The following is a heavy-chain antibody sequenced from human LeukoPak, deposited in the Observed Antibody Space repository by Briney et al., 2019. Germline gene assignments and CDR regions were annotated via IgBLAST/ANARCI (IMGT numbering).Heavy chain of an antibody. V-gene: IGHV4-59*01. CDR3: ARDVWGHDY. CDR2: LHYSGGT. D-gene: IGHD7-27*01. CDR1: GVSIRSYF. Sequence: PSETLSLTCTVSGVSIRSYFWSWIRQSPGKGLQWIGYLHYSGGTTYDPSLKSRVTISGDTSKNQFSLKLTSVTAADTAMYFCARDVWGHDYWGQEILVTVSS. J-gene: IGHJ4*02.